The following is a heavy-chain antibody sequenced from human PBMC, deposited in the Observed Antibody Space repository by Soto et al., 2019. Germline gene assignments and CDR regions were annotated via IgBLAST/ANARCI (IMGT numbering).Heavy chain of an antibody. D-gene: IGHD6-25*01. CDR3: ARVSGSWYFDY. CDR1: GFTFSSYS. CDR2: ITSSSSYI. J-gene: IGHJ4*02. Sequence: PGGSLRLSCAASGFTFSSYSMNWVRQAPGKGLEWVSSITSSSSYIYYADSVKGRFTISRDNAKNSLYLQMNGLRAEDTAVYYCARVSGSWYFDYWGQGTLVTVSS. V-gene: IGHV3-21*01.